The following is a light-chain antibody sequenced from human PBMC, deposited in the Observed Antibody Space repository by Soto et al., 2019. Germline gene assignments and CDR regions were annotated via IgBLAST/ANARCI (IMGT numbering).Light chain of an antibody. Sequence: EIVMTQSPATLSVSPGERATLSCRASQSVGSDLAWYQQRPGQALRRLIYAASARAAGIPARFSGSGSGTDFTLTISSLQSEDFAVYYCQQYNNWPPLTFGGGTKVEIK. CDR2: AAS. CDR1: QSVGSD. CDR3: QQYNNWPPLT. V-gene: IGKV3D-15*01. J-gene: IGKJ4*01.